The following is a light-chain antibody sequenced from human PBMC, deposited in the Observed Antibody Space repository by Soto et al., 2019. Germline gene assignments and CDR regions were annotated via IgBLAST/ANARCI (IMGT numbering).Light chain of an antibody. CDR3: HQYCTIPRT. V-gene: IGKV4-1*01. Sequence: DIVVTQSPESLAVSLGERATINCKSTQSVLLSSQNKNCITWYQQKPGQPPKVLIYWASTRNPGVPDRFSGSGSGTDFTLTISSLQAEDVAVYYCHQYCTIPRTFGQGTKVGIK. CDR1: QSVLLSSQNKNC. J-gene: IGKJ1*01. CDR2: WAS.